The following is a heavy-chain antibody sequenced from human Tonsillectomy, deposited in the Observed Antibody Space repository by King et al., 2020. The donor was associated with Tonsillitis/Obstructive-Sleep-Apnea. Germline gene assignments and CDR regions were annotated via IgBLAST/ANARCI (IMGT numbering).Heavy chain of an antibody. J-gene: IGHJ4*02. V-gene: IGHV3-21*01. CDR3: GRQSAGTGMTAHDY. CDR2: ISTGGTYI. D-gene: IGHD1-1*01. CDR1: GFTLSRHN. Sequence: VPLVESGGGLVKPGGSLRLSCAASGFTLSRHNMNWVRQSPGKGLEWVSSISTGGTYINYADSVKGRFTISRDNAQNSLYLQMNSLRDEDTAVYYCGRQSAGTGMTAHDYWGQGTLVTVSS.